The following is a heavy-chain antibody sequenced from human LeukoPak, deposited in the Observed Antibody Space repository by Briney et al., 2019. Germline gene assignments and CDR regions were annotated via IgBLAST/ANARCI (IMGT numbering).Heavy chain of an antibody. J-gene: IGHJ4*02. V-gene: IGHV3-30*04. CDR1: GFTFSSYA. Sequence: PGRSLRLSCAASGFTFSSYAMHWVRQAPGKGLEWVAVISYDGSNKYYADSVKGRFTISRDNSKNTLYLQMNSLRAEDTAVYYCAKAGRDYWGQGTLVTVSS. CDR2: ISYDGSNK. CDR3: AKAGRDY.